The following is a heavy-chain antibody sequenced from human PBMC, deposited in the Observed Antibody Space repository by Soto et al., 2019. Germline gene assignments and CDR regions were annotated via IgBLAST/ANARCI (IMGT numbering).Heavy chain of an antibody. J-gene: IGHJ5*02. CDR2: IKQDGSEK. CDR3: ARRLSTIFGVVSNWFDP. Sequence: GGSLRLSCAASGFTFSSYWMSWVRQAPGKGLEWVANIKQDGSEKYYVDSVKGRFTISRDNAKNSLYLQMNSLRAEDTAVYYCARRLSTIFGVVSNWFDPWGQGTLVTVSS. D-gene: IGHD3-3*01. V-gene: IGHV3-7*01. CDR1: GFTFSSYW.